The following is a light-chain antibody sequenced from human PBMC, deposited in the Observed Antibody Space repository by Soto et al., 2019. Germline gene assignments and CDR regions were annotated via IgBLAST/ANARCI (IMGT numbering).Light chain of an antibody. Sequence: IVLKQSPATLSLSPGEKAPLSFRASQSVSSYLAWYQQKPGQAPRLLIYDASNRATGIPARFSGSGSGTDFTLTISSLEPEDFAVYYCQQRSNWLTFAGRTKV. CDR1: QSVSSY. J-gene: IGKJ4*01. CDR2: DAS. V-gene: IGKV3-11*01. CDR3: QQRSNWLT.